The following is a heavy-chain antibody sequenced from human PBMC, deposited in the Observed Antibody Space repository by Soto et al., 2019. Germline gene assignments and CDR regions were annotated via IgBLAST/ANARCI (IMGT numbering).Heavy chain of an antibody. CDR2: VYYSGNT. CDR1: GVSISNYY. D-gene: IGHD1-26*01. Sequence: SETLSLTCTVSGVSISNYYWSWIRQPPGKALEWIGYVYYSGNTNYNPSLKTRVTISVDTSKNQFSLKLTSVTAADTAVYYCTGASVRGLNSGSYLGYWSQGTLVTVSS. J-gene: IGHJ4*02. CDR3: TGASVRGLNSGSYLGY. V-gene: IGHV4-59*01.